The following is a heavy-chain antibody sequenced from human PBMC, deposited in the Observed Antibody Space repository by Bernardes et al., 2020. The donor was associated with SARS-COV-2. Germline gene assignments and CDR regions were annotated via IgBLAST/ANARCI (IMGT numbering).Heavy chain of an antibody. D-gene: IGHD2-21*02. Sequence: ASVKVSCKPSGYPFSSYGISWVRQAPGQGLEWMGWISATNDTTAYAQKIQGRLTMTMDSSTSTAYMELRSLRSDDTALYYCTRRGRTAEVTGAFDIWGQGTLVTVSS. J-gene: IGHJ3*02. CDR2: ISATNDTT. CDR1: GYPFSSYG. CDR3: TRRGRTAEVTGAFDI. V-gene: IGHV1-18*01.